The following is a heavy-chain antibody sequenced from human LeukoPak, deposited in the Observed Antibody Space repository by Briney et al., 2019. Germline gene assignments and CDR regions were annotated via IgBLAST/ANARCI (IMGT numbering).Heavy chain of an antibody. CDR2: IFHTGYT. Sequence: PSETLSLTCTVSGYSISSGYFWGWIRQPPGKGLEWIGSIFHTGYTFYDPSFKRRLTISVDTSKSQFSLRLSSVTAADTAVYYCARETEKQWHYWGHGTMVTVSS. J-gene: IGHJ3*01. D-gene: IGHD6-19*01. CDR1: GYSISSGYF. CDR3: ARETEKQWHY. V-gene: IGHV4-38-2*02.